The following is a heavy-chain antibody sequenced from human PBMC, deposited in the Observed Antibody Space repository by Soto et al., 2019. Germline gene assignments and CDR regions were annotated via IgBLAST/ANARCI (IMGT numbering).Heavy chain of an antibody. V-gene: IGHV1-18*04. Sequence: GASVKVSCKASGYTFTSYGISWVRQAPGQGLEWMGWISAYNGNTNYAQKLQGRVTMTTDTSTSTAYMELRSLRSDDTAVYYCARGYTYYYDSSGHLFDPWGQGTLVTVSS. CDR2: ISAYNGNT. J-gene: IGHJ5*02. CDR3: ARGYTYYYDSSGHLFDP. D-gene: IGHD3-22*01. CDR1: GYTFTSYG.